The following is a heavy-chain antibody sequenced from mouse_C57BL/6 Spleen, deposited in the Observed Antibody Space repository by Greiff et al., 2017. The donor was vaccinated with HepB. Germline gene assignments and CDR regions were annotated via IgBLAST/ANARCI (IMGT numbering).Heavy chain of an antibody. CDR3: ARLDGNYFDY. D-gene: IGHD2-1*01. J-gene: IGHJ2*01. V-gene: IGHV1-61*01. CDR2: IYPSDSET. CDR1: GYTFTSYW. Sequence: QVQLQQPGAELVRPGSSVKLSCKASGYTFTSYWMDWVKQRPGQGLEWIGNIYPSDSETHYNQKFKDKATLTVDKSSSTAYMQLSGLTSEDSAVYYCARLDGNYFDYWGQGTTLTVSS.